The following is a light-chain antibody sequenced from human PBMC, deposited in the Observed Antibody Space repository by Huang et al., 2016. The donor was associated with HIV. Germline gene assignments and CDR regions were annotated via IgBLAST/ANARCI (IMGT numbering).Light chain of an antibody. CDR2: AAS. Sequence: AIQMTQSPSSLSASVGDRVTITCRASQDIRNDLGWYQQRPGKAPKLLIYAASELHTGVPLRFSGSGAGTDFTLTISSLQPEDFATYYCLLDYNYPRTFGQGTKVQV. J-gene: IGKJ1*01. CDR1: QDIRND. V-gene: IGKV1-6*01. CDR3: LLDYNYPRT.